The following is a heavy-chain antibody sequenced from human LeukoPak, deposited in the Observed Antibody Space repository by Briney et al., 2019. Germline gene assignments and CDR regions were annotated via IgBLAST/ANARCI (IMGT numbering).Heavy chain of an antibody. V-gene: IGHV3-30-3*01. J-gene: IGHJ5*02. D-gene: IGHD3-10*01. Sequence: GRSLRLSCAASGFTFSSYAMHWVRQAPGKGLEWVAVISYDGSNKYYADSVKGRFTISRDNSKNTLYLQMNSLGAEDTAVYYCARDPSRGAFGYNWFDPWGQGTLVTVSS. CDR3: ARDPSRGAFGYNWFDP. CDR1: GFTFSSYA. CDR2: ISYDGSNK.